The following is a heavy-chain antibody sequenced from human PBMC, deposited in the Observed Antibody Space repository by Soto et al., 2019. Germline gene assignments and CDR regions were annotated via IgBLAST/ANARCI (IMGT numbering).Heavy chain of an antibody. CDR3: AKLEEQWLVLGGVDP. Sequence: GGSLRLSCASSVFTFISYGMHWVRQAPGKGLEWVAVISYDGSNKYYADSVKGRFTISRDNSKNTLYLQMNSLRAEDTAVYYCAKLEEQWLVLGGVDPWGQGTLVTVSS. D-gene: IGHD6-19*01. J-gene: IGHJ5*02. CDR1: VFTFISYG. V-gene: IGHV3-30*18. CDR2: ISYDGSNK.